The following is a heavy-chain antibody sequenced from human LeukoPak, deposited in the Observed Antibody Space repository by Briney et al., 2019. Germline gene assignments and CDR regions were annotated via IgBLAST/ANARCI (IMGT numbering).Heavy chain of an antibody. V-gene: IGHV3-7*01. J-gene: IGHJ4*02. CDR1: GATSSRNF. D-gene: IGHD1-26*01. Sequence: GGSLRPSCAVSGATSSRNFMSWVRQTPEKGLEGVANIDQDGSEKNYVDSVKGRFTISRDNAKNSLFLQMNSLRAEDTAIYYCASGAGWESGYWGQGTLVTVSS. CDR2: IDQDGSEK. CDR3: ASGAGWESGY.